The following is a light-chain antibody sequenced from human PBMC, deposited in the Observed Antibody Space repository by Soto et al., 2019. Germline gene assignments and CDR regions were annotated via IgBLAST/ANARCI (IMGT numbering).Light chain of an antibody. CDR3: CAHTGTAIL. J-gene: IGLJ2*01. CDR1: SSDVGRYNY. V-gene: IGLV2-11*01. CDR2: DVT. Sequence: QSVLTQPPSVSGSPGQSVTISCTGTSSDVGRYNYVSWYQQRPGKAPKLIIYDVTKRPSGVPERFSGSKSGNMASLTISGLQADDEADYCCCAHTGTAILFGGGTKLTVL.